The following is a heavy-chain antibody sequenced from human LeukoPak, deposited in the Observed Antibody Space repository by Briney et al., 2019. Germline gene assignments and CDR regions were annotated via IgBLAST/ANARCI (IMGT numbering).Heavy chain of an antibody. CDR1: GGSIITNTW. D-gene: IGHD3-10*01. V-gene: IGHV4-4*02. CDR2: IYHGGST. J-gene: IGHJ6*04. CDR3: AREIYGSGTYYYYNYGMDV. Sequence: SGTLSLTCTVSGGSIITNTWWAWVRQPPGKGLEWIGEIYHGGSTNYRPSLKSRVTISVDKSKNLVSLNLTSVTAADTAVYFCAREIYGSGTYYYYNYGMDVWGKGTTVTVSA.